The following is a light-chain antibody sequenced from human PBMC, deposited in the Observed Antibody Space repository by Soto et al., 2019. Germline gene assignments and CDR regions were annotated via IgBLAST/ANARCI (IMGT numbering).Light chain of an antibody. CDR2: GAS. Sequence: EIVLTQSPATLSLSPGERATLSCRASQSVTDNYLAWYQQKPGQAPRLVISGASSRTSGIPDRFSGSGSATDFTLTISSLEPEDFAVYYCQHRSSWPITFGQGTRLEIK. CDR1: QSVTDNY. V-gene: IGKV3D-20*02. CDR3: QHRSSWPIT. J-gene: IGKJ5*01.